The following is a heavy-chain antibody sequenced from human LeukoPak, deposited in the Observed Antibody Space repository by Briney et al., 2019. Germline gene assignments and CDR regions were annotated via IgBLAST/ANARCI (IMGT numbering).Heavy chain of an antibody. Sequence: GGSLRLSCAASGFTFSSYSMNWVRQAPGKGLEWVSSISSSSSYIYYADSVKGRFTISRDNAKNSLYLQMNSLRAEDTAVYYCARSGDRLRYFDWLRQNYYGMDVWGQGTTVTVSS. CDR3: ARSGDRLRYFDWLRQNYYGMDV. CDR2: ISSSSSYI. V-gene: IGHV3-21*01. J-gene: IGHJ6*02. CDR1: GFTFSSYS. D-gene: IGHD3-9*01.